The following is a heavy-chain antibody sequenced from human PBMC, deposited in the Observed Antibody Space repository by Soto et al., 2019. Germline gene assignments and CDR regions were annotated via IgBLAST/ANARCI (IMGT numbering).Heavy chain of an antibody. CDR2: IIPIFGTA. J-gene: IGHJ6*02. D-gene: IGHD6-6*01. V-gene: IGHV1-69*13. Sequence: SVKVSCKASGGTFSSYAISWVRQAPGQGLEWMGGIIPIFGTANYAQKFQGRVTITADESTSTAYMELSSLRSEDTAVYYCARDGEHSSSSDLSYSMDVWGQGTTVTVSS. CDR3: ARDGEHSSSSDLSYSMDV. CDR1: GGTFSSYA.